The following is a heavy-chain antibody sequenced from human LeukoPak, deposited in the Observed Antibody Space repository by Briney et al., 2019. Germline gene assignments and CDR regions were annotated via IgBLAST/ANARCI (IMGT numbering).Heavy chain of an antibody. J-gene: IGHJ4*02. CDR2: INHNGST. CDR3: ARAVIALAGIGFDY. Sequence: SETLSLTCAVYGESFSGYYWSWIRQPPGKGLEWIGEINHNGSTNYNPSLKSRVTISVDTSKNQFSLKLSPVTAADTAVYYCARAVIALAGIGFDYWGQGTLVTVSS. V-gene: IGHV4-34*01. D-gene: IGHD6-19*01. CDR1: GESFSGYY.